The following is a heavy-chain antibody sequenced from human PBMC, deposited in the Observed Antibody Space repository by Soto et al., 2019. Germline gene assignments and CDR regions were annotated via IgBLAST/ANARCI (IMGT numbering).Heavy chain of an antibody. Sequence: QVQLVESGGGLVKPGGSLRLSCAASGFTFSDYYMSWIRQAPGKGLEWVSYISSSGSTIYYADSVKGRFTISRDNAKNSLYLQMNSLRAEDTAVYYCASSLSIVLVPAAMMNYYYGMDVWGQGTTVTVSS. J-gene: IGHJ6*02. CDR2: ISSSGSTI. V-gene: IGHV3-11*01. CDR1: GFTFSDYY. CDR3: ASSLSIVLVPAAMMNYYYGMDV. D-gene: IGHD2-2*01.